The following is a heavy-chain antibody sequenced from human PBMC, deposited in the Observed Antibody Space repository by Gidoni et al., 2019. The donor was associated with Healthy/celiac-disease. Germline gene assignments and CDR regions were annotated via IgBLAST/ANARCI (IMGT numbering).Heavy chain of an antibody. J-gene: IGHJ4*02. Sequence: QVQLQQWGAGLLKPSATLSLTCAVYGGSFSGYYWSWIRQPPGKGLEWIGEINHSGSTNYNPSLKSRVTISVDTSKNQFSLKLSSVTAADTAVYYCARGRPIAVAGYFDYWGQGTLVTVSS. CDR2: INHSGST. CDR3: ARGRPIAVAGYFDY. CDR1: GGSFSGYY. D-gene: IGHD6-19*01. V-gene: IGHV4-34*01.